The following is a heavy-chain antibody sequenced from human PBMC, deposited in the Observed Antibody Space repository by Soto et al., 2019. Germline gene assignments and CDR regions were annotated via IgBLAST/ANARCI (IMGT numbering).Heavy chain of an antibody. CDR2: ISSSSSTI. CDR1: GFTFSSYS. D-gene: IGHD1-26*01. V-gene: IGHV3-48*01. J-gene: IGHJ4*02. Sequence: GGSLRLSCAASGFTFSSYSMNWVRQAPGKGLEWVSYISSSSSTIYYADSVKGRFTISRDNAKNSLYLQMNSLRAEDTAVYYCAIDPFWVGATYWGQGTLVTVSS. CDR3: AIDPFWVGATY.